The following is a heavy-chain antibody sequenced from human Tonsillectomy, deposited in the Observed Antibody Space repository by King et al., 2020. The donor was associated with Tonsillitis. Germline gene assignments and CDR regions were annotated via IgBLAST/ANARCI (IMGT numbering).Heavy chain of an antibody. D-gene: IGHD6-13*01. Sequence: VQLVESGGGLVQPGGSLRLSCAASGFIFSNYWMHWVRQAPGKGLVWVSRINSDGSSTNYADSVKGRFTISRDNAKNTMDLQMNSRGAEDTAVYYCARIHGYSSNWYVSWGQGTLVTVSS. J-gene: IGHJ5*01. CDR3: ARIHGYSSNWYVS. CDR1: GFIFSNYW. V-gene: IGHV3-74*01. CDR2: INSDGSST.